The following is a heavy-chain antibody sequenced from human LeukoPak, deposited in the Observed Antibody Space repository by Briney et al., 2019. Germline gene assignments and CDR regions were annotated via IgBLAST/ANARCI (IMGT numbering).Heavy chain of an antibody. D-gene: IGHD3-10*01. V-gene: IGHV3-53*01. Sequence: GGSLRLSCAASGFTVSSNNTSSGRQAPGEGLWWGSVISSGVSTYYADSVKGRFTISRDNSKNTLYLQMSSLRAEDTAVYYCARRVGVVWFGAVDWGQGTLATVSS. CDR3: ARRVGVVWFGAVD. CDR2: ISSGVST. CDR1: GFTVSSNN. J-gene: IGHJ4*02.